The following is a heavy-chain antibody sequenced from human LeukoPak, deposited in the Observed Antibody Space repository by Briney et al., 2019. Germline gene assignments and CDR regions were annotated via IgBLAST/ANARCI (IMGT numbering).Heavy chain of an antibody. V-gene: IGHV3-48*04. CDR1: GFNFINFD. CDR3: ARTPFPVVIVPPAQRGAFAS. J-gene: IGHJ5*01. CDR2: ISSSGSTI. Sequence: GGSLRLSCAASGFNFINFDMTWVRQAAGKGLEWVAYISSSGSTIYYADSVKGRFTVSRDNAKNSLFLQMSSLRAEDTAVYYCARTPFPVVIVPPAQRGAFASWGQGTLVTASS. D-gene: IGHD2/OR15-2a*01.